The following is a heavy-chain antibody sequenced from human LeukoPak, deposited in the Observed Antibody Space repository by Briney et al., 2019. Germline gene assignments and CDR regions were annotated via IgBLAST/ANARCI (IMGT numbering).Heavy chain of an antibody. Sequence: GESLKISCTASGYSFAKYCGGGVGQTPGKGLEWMGIIYSDEALIRYSPSFEGQVTISADNSISTPYLQWSSLKAPDTAIYYRGRHGLSGNGFLSYFYYGMDFWGQGTAVTVSS. CDR2: IYSDEALI. CDR1: GYSFAKYC. V-gene: IGHV5-51*01. CDR3: GRHGLSGNGFLSYFYYGMDF. J-gene: IGHJ6*02. D-gene: IGHD2-8*01.